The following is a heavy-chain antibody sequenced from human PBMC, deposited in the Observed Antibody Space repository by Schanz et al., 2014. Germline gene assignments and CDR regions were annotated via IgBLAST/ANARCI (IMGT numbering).Heavy chain of an antibody. V-gene: IGHV3-66*01. CDR2: LYSGGRA. J-gene: IGHJ4*02. Sequence: VQLVESGGGLVKPGGSLRLSCAASGFRFRDYYMSWIRQAPGKGLEWVSVLYSGGRAFYANSVKGRFTISRDNAKNALYLQMNSLRAEDTAVYYCVRDTDYHFDYWGQGTLVTVSS. CDR3: VRDTDYHFDY. CDR1: GFRFRDYY. D-gene: IGHD4-17*01.